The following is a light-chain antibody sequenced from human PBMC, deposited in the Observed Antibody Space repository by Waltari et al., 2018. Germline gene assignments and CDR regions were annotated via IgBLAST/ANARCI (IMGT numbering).Light chain of an antibody. J-gene: IGLJ1*01. CDR2: EDT. V-gene: IGLV3-10*01. CDR1: ELPRKY. Sequence: SYELTQTPSVSVSPGQTARITCSGHELPRKYAYWFQQKSGQAPRLVIYEDTKRPSGSSERFSGSSSGTVATLTITGAQVDDEAYYYCYSSDSTGLRVFGGGTTVVVL. CDR3: YSSDSTGLRV.